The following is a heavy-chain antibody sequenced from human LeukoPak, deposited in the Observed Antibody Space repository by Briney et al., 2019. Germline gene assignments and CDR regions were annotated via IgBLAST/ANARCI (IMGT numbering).Heavy chain of an antibody. J-gene: IGHJ6*03. V-gene: IGHV4-39*07. CDR2: LYHSGST. CDR3: ARIYCGGDCRGYYYHYYMDV. D-gene: IGHD2-21*02. Sequence: SETLSLTCTVSGGSISSSSYYWGWIRQPPGKGLEWIGSLYHSGSTYYNPSLKSRVTISVDTSKNQFSLKLSSVTAADTAVYYCARIYCGGDCRGYYYHYYMDVWGKGTTVTISS. CDR1: GGSISSSSYY.